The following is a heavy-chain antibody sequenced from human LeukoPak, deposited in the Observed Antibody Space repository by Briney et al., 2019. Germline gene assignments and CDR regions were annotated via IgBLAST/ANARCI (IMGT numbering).Heavy chain of an antibody. CDR3: ARDLYMYASLDY. J-gene: IGHJ4*02. Sequence: ASVKVSCKASGYTITRYYIHWVRQVPGQGLQWMGWINPNSGGTNYGQKFQGRATMTRDTSISTAYMELSNLRPDDTAVYYCARDLYMYASLDYWGQGTLVTVSS. V-gene: IGHV1-2*02. CDR2: INPNSGGT. D-gene: IGHD2-8*01. CDR1: GYTITRYY.